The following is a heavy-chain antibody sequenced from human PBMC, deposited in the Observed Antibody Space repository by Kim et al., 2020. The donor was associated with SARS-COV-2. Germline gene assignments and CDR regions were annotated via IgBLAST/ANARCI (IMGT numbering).Heavy chain of an antibody. CDR1: GGSISSSSYY. CDR2: IYYSGST. J-gene: IGHJ4*02. D-gene: IGHD6-13*01. Sequence: SETLSLTCTVSGGSISSSSYYWGWIRQPPGKGLEWIGSIYYSGSTYYDPSLKSRVTISVDTSKNQFSLKLSSVTAADTAVYYCARGMYSSNWGYFDYWGQGTLVTVSS. V-gene: IGHV4-39*07. CDR3: ARGMYSSNWGYFDY.